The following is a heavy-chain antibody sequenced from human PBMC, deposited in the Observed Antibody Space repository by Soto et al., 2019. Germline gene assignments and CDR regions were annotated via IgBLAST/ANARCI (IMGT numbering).Heavy chain of an antibody. Sequence: LSLTCTVSGGSISSSSYYWGWIRQPPGKGLEWIGSIYYSGSTYYNPSLKSRVTISVDTSKNQFSLKLSSVTAADTAVYYCARRQYYYGMDVWGQGTTVTVSS. CDR3: ARRQYYYGMDV. CDR2: IYYSGST. CDR1: GGSISSSSYY. J-gene: IGHJ6*02. V-gene: IGHV4-39*01.